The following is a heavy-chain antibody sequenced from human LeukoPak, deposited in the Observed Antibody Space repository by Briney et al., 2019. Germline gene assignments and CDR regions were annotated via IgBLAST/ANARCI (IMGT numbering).Heavy chain of an antibody. J-gene: IGHJ4*02. V-gene: IGHV3-30*02. CDR3: AKDLPAAYFDY. Sequence: GRSLRLSCAASGITFSGYAMHWVRQTPGKGLEWVALIKYDGSNEYYADSVKGRFTISRDDSRNTLYLQMNSLRAEDTAVYHCAKDLPAAYFDYWGQGTLVTVSS. CDR2: IKYDGSNE. D-gene: IGHD2-2*01. CDR1: GITFSGYA.